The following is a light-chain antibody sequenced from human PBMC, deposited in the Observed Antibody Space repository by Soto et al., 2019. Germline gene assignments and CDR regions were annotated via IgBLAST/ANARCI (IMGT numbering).Light chain of an antibody. CDR3: QQYNNWPGT. CDR1: QSVSSK. Sequence: EIVLTQSPGTLSVSPGERATLSCRASQSVSSKLAWYQQKPGQAPRLLFYGASTGATGISARFSGSGSETEFTLSISSLQSEDFAVYYCQQYNNWPGTFGQGTKVDIK. CDR2: GAS. V-gene: IGKV3-15*01. J-gene: IGKJ1*01.